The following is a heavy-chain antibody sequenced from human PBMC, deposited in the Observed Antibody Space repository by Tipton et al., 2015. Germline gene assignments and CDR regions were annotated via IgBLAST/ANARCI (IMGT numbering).Heavy chain of an antibody. CDR3: AIASIIQGYYHDSSRYYLFNS. CDR1: GGSISNYF. V-gene: IGHV4-59*01. CDR2: IYYNGNT. Sequence: GLVKPSETLSLSCSVSGGSISNYFWGWIRQPPGKGLEWIGNIYYNGNTNYNASLRSRVTISLDTSKNQFSLYLTSVTAADTAVYYCAIASIIQGYYHDSSRYYLFNSWGQGTLVTVSS. D-gene: IGHD3-22*01. J-gene: IGHJ1*01.